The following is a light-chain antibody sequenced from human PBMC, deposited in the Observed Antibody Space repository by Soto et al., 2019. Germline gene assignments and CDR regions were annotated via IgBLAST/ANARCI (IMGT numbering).Light chain of an antibody. CDR3: QQCARSPLT. CDR2: DAS. Sequence: EIVLTQSPGTLSLSPGERATLSCRASQSVTNDYLAWYQQKPGQAPRLLIYDASSRATGIPDRFSGSGSGTDFTLTISRLEPEDFAVYYCQQCARSPLTFGQGTKVEI. V-gene: IGKV3-20*01. CDR1: QSVTNDY. J-gene: IGKJ1*01.